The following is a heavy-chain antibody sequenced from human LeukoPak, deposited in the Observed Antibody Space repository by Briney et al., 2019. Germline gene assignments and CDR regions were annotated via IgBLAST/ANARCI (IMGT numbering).Heavy chain of an antibody. D-gene: IGHD3-16*01. CDR1: GITFSNYD. CDR3: AREIRGKGFDY. J-gene: IGHJ4*02. CDR2: INFGGET. Sequence: PGGSLRLSCAASGITFSNYDMHWVRQAAGKGLEWVSVINFGGETSYSGSVKGRFTISRDNAKTSVYLQMNSLRVGDTAVYYCAREIRGKGFDYWGQGTLVTVSS. V-gene: IGHV3-13*01.